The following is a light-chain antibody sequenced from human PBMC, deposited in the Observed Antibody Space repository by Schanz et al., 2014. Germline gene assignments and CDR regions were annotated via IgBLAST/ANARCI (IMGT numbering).Light chain of an antibody. J-gene: IGLJ3*02. Sequence: QSVLTQPPSVSGAPGQRVTISCTGSSSNIGAGYDVHWYQQLPGTAPKLLIYGNFNRPSGVPDRFSASKSGTSASLAITGLQSEDEADYYCAAWDDSLNGRNWVFGGGTKLTVL. CDR3: AAWDDSLNGRNWV. CDR1: SSNIGAGYD. V-gene: IGLV1-40*01. CDR2: GNF.